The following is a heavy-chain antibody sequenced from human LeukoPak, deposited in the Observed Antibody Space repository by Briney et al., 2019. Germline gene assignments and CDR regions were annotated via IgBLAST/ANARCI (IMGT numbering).Heavy chain of an antibody. Sequence: GASVKVSCKASGYTFTSYDINWVRQATGQGLEWMGWMNPNSGNTGYAQKFQGRVTMTRNTSISAAYMELSSLRSEDTAVYYCARGTNGYSSSWLSYYYYYMDVWGKGTTVTISS. CDR1: GYTFTSYD. V-gene: IGHV1-8*01. CDR3: ARGTNGYSSSWLSYYYYYMDV. J-gene: IGHJ6*03. D-gene: IGHD6-13*01. CDR2: MNPNSGNT.